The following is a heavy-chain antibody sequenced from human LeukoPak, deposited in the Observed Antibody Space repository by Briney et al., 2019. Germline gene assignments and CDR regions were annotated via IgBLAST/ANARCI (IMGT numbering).Heavy chain of an antibody. D-gene: IGHD3-10*01. J-gene: IGHJ5*02. Sequence: ASVKVSCKASGYTFTSYGISWVRQAPGQGLDWMGCISAYNGNTNYAQKLQGRVTMTTDTSTSTAYMELRSLRSDDTAVYYCARDRGQILWFGELYPWGQGTLVTVSS. CDR3: ARDRGQILWFGELYP. CDR2: ISAYNGNT. CDR1: GYTFTSYG. V-gene: IGHV1-18*01.